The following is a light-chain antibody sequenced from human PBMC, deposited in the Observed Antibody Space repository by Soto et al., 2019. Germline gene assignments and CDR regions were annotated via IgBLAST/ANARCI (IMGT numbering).Light chain of an antibody. J-gene: IGLJ3*02. V-gene: IGLV2-14*01. CDR1: SSDVGGYNY. CDR2: EVS. CDR3: SSYTSSSTRV. Sequence: QSALTQPASVSGSPGQSITISCTGTSSDVGGYNYVSCYQQHPGKAPKLMIYEVSNRPSGVSNRFSGSNSGNTASLTISGLQSEDEADYYCSSYTSSSTRVFGGGTKLTVL.